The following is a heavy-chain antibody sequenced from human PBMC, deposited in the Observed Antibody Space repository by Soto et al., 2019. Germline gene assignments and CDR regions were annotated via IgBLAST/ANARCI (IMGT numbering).Heavy chain of an antibody. CDR2: ISWNGGSV. CDR1: GFTFDDYA. Sequence: EVQLVESGGGLVQPGGSLRLSCAASGFTFDDYAMHWVRQAPGKGLEWVAGISWNGGSVGYADSVKGRFTLSSDNDKNSLNLQIYTEEAEDTAWYYCATLSRNGGMDVWGQGTTVTVSS. CDR3: ATLSRNGGMDV. V-gene: IGHV3-9*01. J-gene: IGHJ6*02. D-gene: IGHD2-15*01.